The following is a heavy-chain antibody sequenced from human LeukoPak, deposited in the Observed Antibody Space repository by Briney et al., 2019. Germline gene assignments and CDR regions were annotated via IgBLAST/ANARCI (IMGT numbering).Heavy chain of an antibody. Sequence: ASVKVSCKASGYPFTGYFIHWVRQAPGQGLEWMGWINPNSGGTNYAQKFQGRVTMTRDTSISTAYMELSRLRSDDTAVYYCARATFWELLHWGQGTLVTVSS. CDR3: ARATFWELLH. D-gene: IGHD1-26*01. V-gene: IGHV1-2*02. CDR1: GYPFTGYF. CDR2: INPNSGGT. J-gene: IGHJ4*02.